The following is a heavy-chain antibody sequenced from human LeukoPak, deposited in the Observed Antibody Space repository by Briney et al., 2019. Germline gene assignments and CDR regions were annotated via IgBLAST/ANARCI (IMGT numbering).Heavy chain of an antibody. V-gene: IGHV4-39*01. J-gene: IGHJ3*01. CDR1: GGSITTNNYF. Sequence: TTSETLSLTCTVSGGSITTNNYFWGWIRQPPGKGPEWIGSIFYSGTTAYHPSLKSRVTISADTSKNQFSLELSSVTAPDTAVYYCARHSDRGNDRQYGFDVWGHGTMVTVSS. CDR3: ARHSDRGNDRQYGFDV. CDR2: IFYSGTT. D-gene: IGHD1-1*01.